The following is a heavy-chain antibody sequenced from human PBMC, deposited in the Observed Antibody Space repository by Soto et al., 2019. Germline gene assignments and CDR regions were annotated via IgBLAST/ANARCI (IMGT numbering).Heavy chain of an antibody. Sequence: EVQLVESGGDLVQPGRSLRLSCAASGFTFRDYAIHWVRQAPGKGLEWVSGISWNGDTIGYADSVKGRFTISRDNAKYSVSRQMNSLRPEDTALYYCAKALPPGSYYKPLHSWGQGTLVTVSS. CDR2: ISWNGDTI. V-gene: IGHV3-9*01. CDR1: GFTFRDYA. CDR3: AKALPPGSYYKPLHS. J-gene: IGHJ4*02. D-gene: IGHD3-10*01.